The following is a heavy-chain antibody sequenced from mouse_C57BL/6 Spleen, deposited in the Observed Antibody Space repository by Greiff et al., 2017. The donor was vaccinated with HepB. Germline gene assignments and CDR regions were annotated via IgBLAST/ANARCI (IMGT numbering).Heavy chain of an antibody. CDR1: GFSLTSYA. CDR3: ARIYYYCSSYFFYAMDY. J-gene: IGHJ4*01. D-gene: IGHD1-1*01. CDR2: IWTGGGT. V-gene: IGHV2-9-1*01. Sequence: VKLVESGPGLVAPSQSLSITCTVSGFSLTSYAISWVRQPPGKGLEWLGVIWTGGGTNYNSDLKSILSISKDNSKSQGFLKMNSLQTDDTARYYCARIYYYCSSYFFYAMDYWGQGTSVTVSS.